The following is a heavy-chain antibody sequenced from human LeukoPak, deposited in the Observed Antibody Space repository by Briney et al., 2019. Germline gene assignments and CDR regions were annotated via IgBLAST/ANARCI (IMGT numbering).Heavy chain of an antibody. J-gene: IGHJ4*02. CDR3: AKSLEWLLNIDHYFDY. D-gene: IGHD3-3*01. V-gene: IGHV3-23*01. CDR1: GFTFSSYA. Sequence: PGGSPRLSCAASGFTFSSYAMSWVRQAPGEGLEWVSGISGSGGRTHYADSVKGRFTISRDNSKNILYLEMNSLRAEDTAVYYCAKSLEWLLNIDHYFDYWGQGTLVTVSS. CDR2: ISGSGGRT.